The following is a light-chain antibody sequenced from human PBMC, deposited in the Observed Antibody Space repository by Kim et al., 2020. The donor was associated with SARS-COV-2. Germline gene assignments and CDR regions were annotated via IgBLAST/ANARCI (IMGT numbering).Light chain of an antibody. V-gene: IGLV1-40*01. CDR1: GSNSGAGYE. J-gene: IGLJ1*01. Sequence: VTISCTGSGSNSGAGYEVHWYQQLPGTAPKLLIYGNSNRPSGVPDRFSGSKSGTSASLAITGLQAEDEADYYCQSYDSSLSALYVFGTGTKVTVL. CDR3: QSYDSSLSALYV. CDR2: GNS.